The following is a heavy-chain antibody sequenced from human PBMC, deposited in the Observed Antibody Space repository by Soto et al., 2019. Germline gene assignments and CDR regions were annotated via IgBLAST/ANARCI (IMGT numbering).Heavy chain of an antibody. D-gene: IGHD3-10*01. Sequence: EVQLVESGGGLVQPGGSLRLSCAASGFTLSGRSMHWVRQAPGKGLVWVSGIDNAGTDSTYADSVKGRFTSSRDNAKNMLYLPMNSLRVEDTAVYYCARGWFGPDVWGKGTTVPVSS. V-gene: IGHV3-74*01. CDR1: GFTLSGRS. CDR3: ARGWFGPDV. J-gene: IGHJ6*04. CDR2: IDNAGTDS.